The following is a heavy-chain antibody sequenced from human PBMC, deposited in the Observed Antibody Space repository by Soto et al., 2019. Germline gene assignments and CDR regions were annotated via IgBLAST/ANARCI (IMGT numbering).Heavy chain of an antibody. J-gene: IGHJ4*02. Sequence: PSETLSLTCTVSGGSISSYYWSWIRQPPGKGLEWIGYIYYSGSTNYNPSLKSRVTISVDTSKNQFSLKLSSVTAADTAVYYCARLRNTPYYFDYWGQGTLVTVSS. V-gene: IGHV4-59*01. CDR2: IYYSGST. D-gene: IGHD5-12*01. CDR3: ARLRNTPYYFDY. CDR1: GGSISSYY.